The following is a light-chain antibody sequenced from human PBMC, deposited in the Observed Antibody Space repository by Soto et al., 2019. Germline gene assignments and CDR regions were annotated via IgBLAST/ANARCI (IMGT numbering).Light chain of an antibody. CDR2: GAS. CDR1: QSVSSN. J-gene: IGKJ4*01. V-gene: IGKV3-15*01. CDR3: QQLEIYPST. Sequence: IVMTQSPATLSVSPGERATLSCRASQSVSSNLAWYQQKPGQALRLLIYGASTRASGIPARSSGSGSGTDFTLTINSLQPEDFATYYCQQLEIYPSTFGGGTKVDI.